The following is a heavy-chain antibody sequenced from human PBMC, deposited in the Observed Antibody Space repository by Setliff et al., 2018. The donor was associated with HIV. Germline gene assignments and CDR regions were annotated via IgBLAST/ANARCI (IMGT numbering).Heavy chain of an antibody. CDR3: ARTGYAFDI. CDR2: IHTSGST. J-gene: IGHJ3*02. CDR1: GGSMNENH. Sequence: SETLSLTCTVSGGSMNENHWSWLRQSPGKGLEWIAYIHTSGSTYFNPSFISRVTISIDSSKNQFSLKLMSLTATDTAVYYCARTGYAFDIWGRGTMVTVSS. V-gene: IGHV4-4*08.